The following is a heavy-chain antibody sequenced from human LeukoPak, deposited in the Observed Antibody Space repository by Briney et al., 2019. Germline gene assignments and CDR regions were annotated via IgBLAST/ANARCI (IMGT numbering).Heavy chain of an antibody. CDR1: GGSISNYY. Sequence: SETLSLTCTVSGGSISNYYWSWIRQPAGKGLEWIGRMYTSGSTNYNPSLKSRVTMSVDTSKNQFSLNLSSVTAADTAVYYCARGVDFWSGYQNWFGPWGQGNPGQRLL. CDR2: MYTSGST. D-gene: IGHD3-3*01. J-gene: IGHJ5*02. CDR3: ARGVDFWSGYQNWFGP. V-gene: IGHV4-4*07.